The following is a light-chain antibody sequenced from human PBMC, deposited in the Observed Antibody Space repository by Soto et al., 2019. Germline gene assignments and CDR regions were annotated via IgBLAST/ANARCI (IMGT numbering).Light chain of an antibody. Sequence: EIVLTQSPATLSFSPGERATLSCRASQSVSSYLAWYQQKPGQAPRLLTYDASNRATGIPARFSGSGSGTHFHFTISSPEPEEVSGYFCQPYNNSQWKFGQVTKLDLK. CDR1: QSVSSY. V-gene: IGKV3-11*01. J-gene: IGKJ1*01. CDR2: DAS. CDR3: QPYNNSQWK.